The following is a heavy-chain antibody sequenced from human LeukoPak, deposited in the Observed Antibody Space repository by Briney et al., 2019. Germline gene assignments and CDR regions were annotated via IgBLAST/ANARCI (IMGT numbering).Heavy chain of an antibody. CDR2: IYYSGST. CDR3: ARDRGGYTYSHDY. D-gene: IGHD5-18*01. CDR1: GGSISSSSYY. Sequence: SETLSLTCTVSGGSISSSSYYWGWIRQPPGKGLEWIGSIYYSGSTYYNPSLKSRVTISVDTSKNQFSLKLSSVTAADTAVYYCARDRGGYTYSHDYWGQGTLVTVSS. J-gene: IGHJ4*02. V-gene: IGHV4-39*07.